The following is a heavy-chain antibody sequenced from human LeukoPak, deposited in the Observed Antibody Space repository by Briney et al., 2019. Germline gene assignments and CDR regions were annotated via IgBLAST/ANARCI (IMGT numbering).Heavy chain of an antibody. D-gene: IGHD5-18*01. CDR3: ARDCTVDTAMANDGTDAFDI. V-gene: IGHV3-21*01. CDR2: ISSSSSYI. J-gene: IGHJ3*02. Sequence: PGGSLRLSCAASGLTVSSNYMSWVRQAPGKGLEWVSSISSSSSYIYYADSVKGRFTISRDNAKNSLYLQMNSLRAEDTAVYYCARDCTVDTAMANDGTDAFDIWGQGTMVTVSS. CDR1: GLTVSSNY.